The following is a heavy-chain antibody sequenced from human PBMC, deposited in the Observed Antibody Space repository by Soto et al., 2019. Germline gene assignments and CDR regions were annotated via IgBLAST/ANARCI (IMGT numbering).Heavy chain of an antibody. CDR1: GFTFSDYY. CDR2: ISGSGDTI. V-gene: IGHV3-11*01. D-gene: IGHD6-6*01. Sequence: GVLRLSCAASGFTFSDYYMTWIRQAPGKGLEWVSYISGSGDTIYYADSVKARFTISRDNAKNSLYLQMISLRADDTAVYYCASGSSPIGYWGQGTLVTVSS. J-gene: IGHJ4*02. CDR3: ASGSSPIGY.